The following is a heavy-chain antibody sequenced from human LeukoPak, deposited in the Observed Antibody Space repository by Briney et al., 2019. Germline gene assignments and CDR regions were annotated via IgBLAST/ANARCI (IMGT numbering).Heavy chain of an antibody. CDR2: INHSGST. CDR1: GGSFSGYY. CDR3: ARGRRLGIYY. V-gene: IGHV4-34*01. J-gene: IGHJ4*02. Sequence: SETLSLTCAVYGGSFSGYYWSWIRQPPGKGLEWIGEINHSGSTNYNPSLKSRVTISVDTSENQFSLKLSSVTAADTAVYYCARGRRLGIYYWGQGTLVTVSS. D-gene: IGHD7-27*01.